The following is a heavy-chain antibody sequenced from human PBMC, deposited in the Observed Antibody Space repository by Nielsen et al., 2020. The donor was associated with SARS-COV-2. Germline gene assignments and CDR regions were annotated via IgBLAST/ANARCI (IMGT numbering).Heavy chain of an antibody. Sequence: GESLKISCAASGLIFSSSWMVWVRQAPGKGLEWVANINEDGSVVNYVDSVKGRFTISRGNAKNSVYLQMNSLRAEDTAVYYCEVGGYYWGYYHYGLDVWGQGTTVTVS. D-gene: IGHD3-22*01. CDR2: INEDGSVV. J-gene: IGHJ6*02. V-gene: IGHV3-7*05. CDR3: EVGGYYWGYYHYGLDV. CDR1: GLIFSSSW.